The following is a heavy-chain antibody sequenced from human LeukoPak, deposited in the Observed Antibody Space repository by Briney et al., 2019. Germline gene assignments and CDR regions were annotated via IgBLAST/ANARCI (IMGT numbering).Heavy chain of an antibody. Sequence: SETLSLTCAVYGGSFSGYYWSWIRQPPGKGLEWIGEINHSGSTNYNPSLKSRVTISVDTSKNQFSLKLSSVTAADTAVYYCAGGIHRHAFDIWGQGTMVTVSS. V-gene: IGHV4-34*01. CDR3: AGGIHRHAFDI. CDR2: INHSGST. CDR1: GGSFSGYY. J-gene: IGHJ3*02.